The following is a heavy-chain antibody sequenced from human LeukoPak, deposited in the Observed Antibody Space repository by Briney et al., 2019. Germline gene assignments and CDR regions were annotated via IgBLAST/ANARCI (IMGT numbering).Heavy chain of an antibody. D-gene: IGHD4-23*01. J-gene: IGHJ4*02. CDR3: ARVGYTGNSKDY. CDR2: IYYSGST. CDR1: GDSVSSGDYY. Sequence: SETLSLTCTVSGDSVSSGDYYWSWIRQPPGKGLEWIGNIYYSGSTNYNPSLKSRVTISVDTSKNQFSLKLSSVTAADTAVYYCARVGYTGNSKDYWGQGTLVTVSS. V-gene: IGHV4-61*08.